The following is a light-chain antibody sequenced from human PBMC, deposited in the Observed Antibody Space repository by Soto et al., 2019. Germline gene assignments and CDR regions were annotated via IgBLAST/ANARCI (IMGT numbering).Light chain of an antibody. J-gene: IGKJ2*01. V-gene: IGKV1-5*03. CDR2: KAS. CDR1: QSISSW. Sequence: DIQMTQSPSTLSASVGDRVTITCRASQSISSWLAWYKQTPGKAPKLLIYKASSLESGVPSRFSGSGSGTDFTLTISSLPPDDFATYYCQQYNTYPATFGQGTKLEIK. CDR3: QQYNTYPAT.